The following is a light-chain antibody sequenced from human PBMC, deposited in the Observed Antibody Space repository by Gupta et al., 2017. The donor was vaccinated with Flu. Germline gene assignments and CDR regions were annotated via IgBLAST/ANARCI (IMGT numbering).Light chain of an antibody. CDR2: EAS. Sequence: EIVLTQSPATLSLSPGERATLSCRASQSVGTSLGWYQQKPGQAPRLRIYEASNRATGIKDRFSGSESGTYFTRPRNSIESEDFEGHDGQPLSTFGQGTLLDIK. CDR1: QSVGTS. J-gene: IGKJ5*01. V-gene: IGKV3-11*01. CDR3: QPLST.